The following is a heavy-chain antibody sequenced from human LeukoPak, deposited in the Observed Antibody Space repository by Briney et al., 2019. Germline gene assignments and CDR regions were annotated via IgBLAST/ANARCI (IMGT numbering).Heavy chain of an antibody. D-gene: IGHD1-26*01. CDR2: IKSKTDGGTT. Sequence: PGGSLTLSCAASGFTFSSARMGWVRHPQGPGLEWVGRIKSKTDGGTTDYAAPVKVRFTISRDDSKNTLYLQMNSLKTEDTAVYYCTTDRGRTELPLFASWGQGTLVTVSS. V-gene: IGHV3-15*01. CDR1: GFTFSSAR. J-gene: IGHJ5*01. CDR3: TTDRGRTELPLFAS.